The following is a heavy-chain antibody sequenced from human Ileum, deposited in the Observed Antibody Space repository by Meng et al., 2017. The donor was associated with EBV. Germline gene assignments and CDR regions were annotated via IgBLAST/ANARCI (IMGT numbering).Heavy chain of an antibody. CDR3: GNPTQSGIATVGGSY. CDR2: GGDGAT. J-gene: IGHJ4*02. Sequence: EVELLESGGGLVQPGGSLRLSCATSGFTFSSSVMSWVRQAPGKGPGWVSAGGDGATIYADSVKGRFTISRDDSKNTLYLQMDTLRADDTAIYFCGNPTQSGIATVGGSYWGQGTLVTVSS. V-gene: IGHV3-23*01. CDR1: GFTFSSSV. D-gene: IGHD6-13*01.